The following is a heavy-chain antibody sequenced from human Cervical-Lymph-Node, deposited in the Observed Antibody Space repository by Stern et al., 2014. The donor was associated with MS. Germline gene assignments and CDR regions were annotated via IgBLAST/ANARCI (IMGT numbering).Heavy chain of an antibody. CDR3: ARGAYSSSSDLWY. V-gene: IGHV4-59*01. CDR1: GGSLTNYF. Sequence: VQLQESGPGLVQPWETLSLTCSVSGGSLTNYFWSWVRQPPGQGLEWIGYIYHSGSTNYNPSLKRRVTIPVDTSNNQFSLKLTSVTAADTAVYYCARGAYSSSSDLWYWGQGALVTVSS. D-gene: IGHD6-6*01. CDR2: IYHSGST. J-gene: IGHJ4*02.